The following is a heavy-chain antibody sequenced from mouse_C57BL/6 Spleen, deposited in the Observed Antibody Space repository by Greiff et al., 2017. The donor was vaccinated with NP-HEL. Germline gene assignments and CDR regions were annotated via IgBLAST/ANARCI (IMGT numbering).Heavy chain of an antibody. CDR2: ISDGGSYT. CDR3: ARAPITTVVDYYAMDY. Sequence: EVMLVESGGGLVKPGGSLKLSCAASGFTFSSYAMSWVRQTPEKRLEWVATISDGGSYTYYPANVKGRFTISSDNAKNNLYLQMSHLKSEDTAMYYCARAPITTVVDYYAMDYWGQGTSVTVSS. V-gene: IGHV5-4*03. CDR1: GFTFSSYA. D-gene: IGHD1-1*01. J-gene: IGHJ4*01.